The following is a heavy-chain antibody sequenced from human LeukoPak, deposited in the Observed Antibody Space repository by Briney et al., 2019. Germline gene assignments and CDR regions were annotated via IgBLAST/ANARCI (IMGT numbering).Heavy chain of an antibody. J-gene: IGHJ4*02. CDR1: GYTFTGYY. D-gene: IGHD3-10*01. Sequence: ASVKVSCKTSGYTFTGYYMHWVRQAPGQGLEWMGWINPNSGGTNYAQKFQGRVTMTTDTSTSTAYMELRSLRSDDTAVYYCARVDSTGGWFGPPHFDYWGQGTLVTVSS. CDR3: ARVDSTGGWFGPPHFDY. V-gene: IGHV1-2*02. CDR2: INPNSGGT.